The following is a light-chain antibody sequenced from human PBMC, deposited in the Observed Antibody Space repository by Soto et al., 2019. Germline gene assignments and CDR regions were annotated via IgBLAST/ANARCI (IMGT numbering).Light chain of an antibody. CDR3: CSYTVSTTFV. CDR1: SSDVGAYNH. CDR2: EVS. J-gene: IGLJ1*01. V-gene: IGLV2-14*01. Sequence: QSALTQPASVCGSPGQSITISCTGTSSDVGAYNHVSWYQHHPGKAPKLMIYEVSNRPSGLSDRFSGSKSGNTASLTISGLQAEDEADYYCCSYTVSTTFVFGSGTKVTVL.